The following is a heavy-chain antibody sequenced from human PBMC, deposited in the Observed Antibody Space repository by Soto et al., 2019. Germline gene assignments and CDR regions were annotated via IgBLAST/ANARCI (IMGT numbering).Heavy chain of an antibody. CDR2: ISPNSGNI. Sequence: QVHLVQSGAEVKKPGASVNVSCKTSGYTFTRNGISWVRQAPGQGLEWMGWISPNSGNIKYAQKLQGRVIMTTDTPTSTAYMALTGLRPDDTAVYYCMKVRDTNSWPSRDVWGPGTTVTVSS. V-gene: IGHV1-18*01. CDR3: MKVRDTNSWPSRDV. J-gene: IGHJ6*02. CDR1: GYTFTRNG. D-gene: IGHD2-8*01.